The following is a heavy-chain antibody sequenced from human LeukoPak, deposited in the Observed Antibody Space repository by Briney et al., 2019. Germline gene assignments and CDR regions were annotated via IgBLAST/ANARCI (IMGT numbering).Heavy chain of an antibody. CDR3: AGGNYGSGSYYNYYYYGMDV. V-gene: IGHV1-69*13. CDR2: IIPIFGTA. Sequence: SVKVSCKASGGTFSSYAISWVRQAPGQGLEWMGGIIPIFGTANYAQKFQGRVTITADESTSTAYMELSSLRSEDTAVYYCAGGNYGSGSYYNYYYYGMDVCGKGTTVTVSS. CDR1: GGTFSSYA. D-gene: IGHD3-10*01. J-gene: IGHJ6*04.